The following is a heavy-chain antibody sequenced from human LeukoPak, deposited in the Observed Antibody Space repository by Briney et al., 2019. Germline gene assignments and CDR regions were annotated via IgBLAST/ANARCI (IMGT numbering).Heavy chain of an antibody. J-gene: IGHJ3*02. CDR2: ISSSGST. CDR3: ARGGDSSGSIRSAFDI. CDR1: GFTVSSNY. Sequence: PGGSLRLSCAASGFTVSSNYMSWVRQAPGKGLEWVSVISSSGSTYYADSVKGRFTISRDNSKNTLYLQMNSLRAEDTAVCYCARGGDSSGSIRSAFDIWGQGTMVTVSS. V-gene: IGHV3-53*01. D-gene: IGHD3-22*01.